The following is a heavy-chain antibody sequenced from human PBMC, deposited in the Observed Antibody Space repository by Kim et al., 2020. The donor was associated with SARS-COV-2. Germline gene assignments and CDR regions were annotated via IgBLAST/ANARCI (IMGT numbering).Heavy chain of an antibody. Sequence: GGSLRLSCAASGFTFSTYAMSWVRQAPGKGLEWVSSIGGSGINTYYADSVKGRFTISRDNSKNTLFLQMNNLRAEDTAVCYCAKRRDSVVVVAPDDSWGQGTLVTVSS. CDR3: AKRRDSVVVVAPDDS. CDR1: GFTFSTYA. J-gene: IGHJ4*02. V-gene: IGHV3-23*01. CDR2: IGGSGINT. D-gene: IGHD2-21*01.